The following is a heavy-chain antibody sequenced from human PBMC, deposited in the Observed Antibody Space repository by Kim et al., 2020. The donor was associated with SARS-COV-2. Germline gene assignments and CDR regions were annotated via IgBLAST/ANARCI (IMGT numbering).Heavy chain of an antibody. Sequence: KGRFTTSRGKSKNTMYLQMNSLGAEDTAVYYCAKARAAMVKFDAFDIWGQGTMVTVSS. D-gene: IGHD5-18*01. V-gene: IGHV3-23*01. CDR3: AKARAAMVKFDAFDI. J-gene: IGHJ3*02.